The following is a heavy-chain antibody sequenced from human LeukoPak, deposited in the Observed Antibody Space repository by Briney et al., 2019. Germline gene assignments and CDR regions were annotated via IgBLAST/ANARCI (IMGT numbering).Heavy chain of an antibody. D-gene: IGHD3-10*01. Sequence: ASVKVSCKASGYTFTSYGISWVRQAPGQGLEWMGWISAYNGNTNYAQKLQGRVTMTTDTSTSTVYMELSSLRSEDTAVYYCARDYKDDQKYSYYMDVWGKGTTVTVSS. J-gene: IGHJ6*03. V-gene: IGHV1-18*01. CDR1: GYTFTSYG. CDR3: ARDYKDDQKYSYYMDV. CDR2: ISAYNGNT.